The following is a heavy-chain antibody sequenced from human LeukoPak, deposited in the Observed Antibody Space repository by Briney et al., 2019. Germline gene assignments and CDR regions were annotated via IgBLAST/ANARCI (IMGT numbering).Heavy chain of an antibody. CDR2: ISYTGTYI. Sequence: SGGSLRLSCAASAFSLSAYNMNWVRQAPGKGLEWVSSISYTGTYIYYADSVKGRFTISRDNAQNSLYLQMNSLRAEDTAVYYCARARPITIFGVVIKGAGYMDVWGKGTTVTVSS. CDR1: AFSLSAYN. CDR3: ARARPITIFGVVIKGAGYMDV. J-gene: IGHJ6*03. D-gene: IGHD3-3*01. V-gene: IGHV3-21*01.